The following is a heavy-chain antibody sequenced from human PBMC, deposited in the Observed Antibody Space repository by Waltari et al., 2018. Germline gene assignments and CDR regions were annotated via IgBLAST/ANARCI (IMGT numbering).Heavy chain of an antibody. D-gene: IGHD5-12*01. J-gene: IGHJ4*02. Sequence: QVQLVQSGAEARKPGSSVRISCKPSGGTFSSWSFSWGRQAPGQGLEWVGSVIPVFGTSISAQRFQGRVSITADKSTTTIHMELNSLTSDDAAVYYCAKESGGYDHPYFDQWGQGTLVTVSS. CDR3: AKESGGYDHPYFDQ. V-gene: IGHV1-69*14. CDR1: GGTFSSWS. CDR2: VIPVFGTS.